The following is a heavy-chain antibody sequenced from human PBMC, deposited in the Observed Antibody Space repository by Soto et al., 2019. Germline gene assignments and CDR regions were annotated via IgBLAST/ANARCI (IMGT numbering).Heavy chain of an antibody. CDR3: AKDIARIAAAPFDY. D-gene: IGHD6-13*01. V-gene: IGHV3-7*03. CDR2: IKQDGSEK. J-gene: IGHJ4*02. CDR1: GFTFSSYW. Sequence: GGSLRLSCAASGFTFSSYWMSWVRQAPGKGLEWVANIKQDGSEKYYVDSVKGRFTISRDNAKNSLYLQMNSLRAEDTALYYCAKDIARIAAAPFDYWGQGTLVTVSS.